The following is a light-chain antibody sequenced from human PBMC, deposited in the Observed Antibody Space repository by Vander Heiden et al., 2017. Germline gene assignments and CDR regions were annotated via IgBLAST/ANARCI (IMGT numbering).Light chain of an antibody. CDR3: QQYGSPQT. Sequence: EIVLTQSPGTLSLSPGERATLSCRASQSVSSTYVAWYQQKRGQAPRLLITAASSRAPGVPDRFRGSGSGTDFTLTISRLEPEDFAVYYWQQYGSPQTFGQGTKVEIK. CDR1: QSVSSTY. V-gene: IGKV3-20*01. CDR2: AAS. J-gene: IGKJ1*01.